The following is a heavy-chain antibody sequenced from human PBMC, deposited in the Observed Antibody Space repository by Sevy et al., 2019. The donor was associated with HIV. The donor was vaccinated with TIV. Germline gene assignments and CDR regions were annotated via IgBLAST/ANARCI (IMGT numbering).Heavy chain of an antibody. J-gene: IGHJ4*02. D-gene: IGHD4-17*01. CDR1: GITFSSYS. CDR2: ISRNSDYK. CDR3: ARDPHHYGDYIDY. V-gene: IGHV3-21*01. Sequence: GGSLRLSCAASGITFSSYSMNWVRRAPGKGLEWVSSISRNSDYKYYADSVKGRFTISRDNAKNSLYLQMNSLRAEDTAVYYCARDPHHYGDYIDYWGQRTLVTVSS.